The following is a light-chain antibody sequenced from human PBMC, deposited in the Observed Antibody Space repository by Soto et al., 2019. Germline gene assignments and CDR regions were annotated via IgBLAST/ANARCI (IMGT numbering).Light chain of an antibody. V-gene: IGKV3-20*01. Sequence: ENVLTQSPATLSLSPGERATLSCRASQSVTSNLAWYQQKPGQAPRLLIYGASNRATGIPDRFSGSGSGTDFTLTISRLEPEDFAVYYCQQYGSSGTFGQGTKVDIK. J-gene: IGKJ1*01. CDR1: QSVTSN. CDR3: QQYGSSGT. CDR2: GAS.